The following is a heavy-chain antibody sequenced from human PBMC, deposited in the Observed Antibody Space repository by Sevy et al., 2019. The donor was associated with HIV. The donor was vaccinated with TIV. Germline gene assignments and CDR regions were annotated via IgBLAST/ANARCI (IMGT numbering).Heavy chain of an antibody. Sequence: GGSLRLSCAASGFTFSGSAMHWVRQASGKGLEWVGRIRSKANSYATAYAASVKGRFTISRDDSKNTAYLQMNSLKTEDTAVYYCTRHIPVVPAASDIYYYYYYYMDVWGKGTMVTVSS. V-gene: IGHV3-73*01. CDR3: TRHIPVVPAASDIYYYYYYYMDV. CDR1: GFTFSGSA. D-gene: IGHD2-2*01. CDR2: IRSKANSYAT. J-gene: IGHJ6*03.